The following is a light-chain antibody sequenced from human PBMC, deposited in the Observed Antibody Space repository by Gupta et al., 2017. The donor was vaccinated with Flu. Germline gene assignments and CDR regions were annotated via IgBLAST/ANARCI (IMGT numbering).Light chain of an antibody. CDR1: ALPNQY. J-gene: IGLJ3*02. V-gene: IGLV3-25*02. CDR3: QSADSSGASWV. Sequence: YELSQPPSVSVTPGQTATITCSGDALPNQYAYWYQQKPGQAPVLVTYKDTLRPSGIPERFSGSTSGTTVTLTISGVQAEDEADYYCQSADSSGASWVFGGGTKMTV. CDR2: KDT.